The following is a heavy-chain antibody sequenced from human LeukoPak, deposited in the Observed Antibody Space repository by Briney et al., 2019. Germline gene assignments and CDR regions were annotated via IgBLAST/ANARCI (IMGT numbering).Heavy chain of an antibody. CDR1: GFTFSDYG. Sequence: GGSLRLSCAASGFTFSDYGMHWVRQAPGKGLEWVAFIRYDGSNEYYADSVKGRFTISRDNAKNSLYLQMNSLRAEDTAVYYCARDKVVRGSAFGSGWFDPWGQGTLVIVSS. D-gene: IGHD3-10*01. CDR2: IRYDGSNE. J-gene: IGHJ5*02. V-gene: IGHV3-30*02. CDR3: ARDKVVRGSAFGSGWFDP.